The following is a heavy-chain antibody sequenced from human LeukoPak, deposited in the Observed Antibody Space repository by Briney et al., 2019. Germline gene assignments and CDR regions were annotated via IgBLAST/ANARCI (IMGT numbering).Heavy chain of an antibody. Sequence: SETLSLTCAVSGGSISSRNWWSWVRQPPGKGLEWIGEIYHSGSINYNPSLKSRVTISVDKSKNQLSLRLTSVTAADTAVYYCARDNGAIRAYYYHGMDVWGQGTTVTVYS. D-gene: IGHD2-8*01. CDR1: GGSISSRNW. CDR3: ARDNGAIRAYYYHGMDV. CDR2: IYHSGSI. V-gene: IGHV4-4*02. J-gene: IGHJ6*02.